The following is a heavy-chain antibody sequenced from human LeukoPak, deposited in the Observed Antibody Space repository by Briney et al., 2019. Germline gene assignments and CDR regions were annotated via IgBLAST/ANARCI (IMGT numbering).Heavy chain of an antibody. CDR1: GYSFPSYG. V-gene: IGHV1-18*01. D-gene: IGHD1-26*01. CDR2: ISVYNGHT. J-gene: IGHJ3*02. Sequence: ASVKVSCKASGYSFPSYGITWVRQAPGQGLEWMGRISVYNGHTTYAQNFQGRVTMTTETSTSTAYLEVRSLRSDDTAVYYCARVMPVGATPPGRARNAFDIWGQGTMVTVSS. CDR3: ARVMPVGATPPGRARNAFDI.